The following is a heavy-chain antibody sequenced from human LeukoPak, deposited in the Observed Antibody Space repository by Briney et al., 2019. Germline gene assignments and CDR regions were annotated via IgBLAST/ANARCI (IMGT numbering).Heavy chain of an antibody. D-gene: IGHD3-3*01. CDR1: GYSFTGYY. V-gene: IGHV1-2*02. CDR3: ARGSETYYDFWSGSSFDY. J-gene: IGHJ4*02. CDR2: INPNNGAT. Sequence: ASVKVSCKASGYSFTGYYIHWMRQAPGQGLDWMGWINPNNGATKYAQKFQGRVTMTRDTPISRAYMELTRLRSDDTAVYYCARGSETYYDFWSGSSFDYWGQGTLVTVSS.